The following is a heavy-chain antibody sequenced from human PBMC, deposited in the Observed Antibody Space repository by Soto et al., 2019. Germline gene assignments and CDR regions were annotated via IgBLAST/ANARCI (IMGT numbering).Heavy chain of an antibody. D-gene: IGHD2-8*01. V-gene: IGHV4-31*03. CDR2: ISYSGST. CDR3: ARSAQWDGFDP. CDR1: AGSISTINYY. Sequence: QVQLQESGPGLVRPSQTLSLTCTVSAGSISTINYYWSWIRQHPEKGLEWIGYISYSGSTFYHSSPKGRVTISLDTSKKQFSLTLTSVTAADTAVYYCARSAQWDGFDPWGQGTMVTVSS. J-gene: IGHJ3*01.